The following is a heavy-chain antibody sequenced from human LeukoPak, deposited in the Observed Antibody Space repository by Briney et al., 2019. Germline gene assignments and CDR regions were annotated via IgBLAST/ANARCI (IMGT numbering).Heavy chain of an antibody. Sequence: ASVKVSCKASGYTFTSYYMHWVRQAPGQGLEWMGIINPSGGSTSYAQKFQGRVTITADESTSTAYMELSSLRSEDTAVYYCARVGLPWVCCSSTSCYDNWFDPWGQGTLVTVSS. J-gene: IGHJ5*02. V-gene: IGHV1-46*01. CDR3: ARVGLPWVCCSSTSCYDNWFDP. CDR1: GYTFTSYY. D-gene: IGHD2-2*01. CDR2: INPSGGST.